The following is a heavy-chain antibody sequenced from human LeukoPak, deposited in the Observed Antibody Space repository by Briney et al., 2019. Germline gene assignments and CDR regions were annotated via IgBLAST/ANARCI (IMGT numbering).Heavy chain of an antibody. J-gene: IGHJ3*01. CDR1: GGSVSTGTYY. Sequence: PSETLSLTCTVSGGSVSTGTYYWSGIRQPPGKGLEWIAYIYYSGSTNYDPSLMSRVTISVDTSKNQFSLKLRSVTAADTAVYHCARGLWELQSAFDLWGQGTLVTVSS. CDR3: ARGLWELQSAFDL. D-gene: IGHD1-26*01. V-gene: IGHV4-61*01. CDR2: IYYSGST.